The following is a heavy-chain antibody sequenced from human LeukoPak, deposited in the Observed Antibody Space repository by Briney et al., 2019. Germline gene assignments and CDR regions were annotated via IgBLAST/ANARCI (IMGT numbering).Heavy chain of an antibody. CDR3: ARLIWFGSASDI. CDR2: IYTSGST. D-gene: IGHD3-10*01. J-gene: IGHJ3*02. V-gene: IGHV4-61*02. Sequence: SETLSLTCTVSGGSISSGSYYWSWIRQPAGKGLEWIGRIYTSGSTNYNPSLKSRVTISLDTSKNQFSLKLSSVTAADTAVYYCARLIWFGSASDIWGQGTMVTVSS. CDR1: GGSISSGSYY.